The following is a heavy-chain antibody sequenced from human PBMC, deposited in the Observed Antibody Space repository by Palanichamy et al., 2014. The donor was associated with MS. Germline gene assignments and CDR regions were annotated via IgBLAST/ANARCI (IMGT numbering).Heavy chain of an antibody. CDR3: ARGLELRGDY. CDR1: GYTFTDYY. Sequence: QVQLVQSGAEVKKPGASVKVSCKASGYTFTDYYMHWVRQAPGQGLEWMGWISPNSGGTHYAQKFQGRVTMTRDTSMSTAYMELSRLRSDDTAVYFCARGLELRGDYWGQGTLVTVSS. J-gene: IGHJ4*02. V-gene: IGHV1-2*02. CDR2: ISPNSGGT. D-gene: IGHD1-7*01.